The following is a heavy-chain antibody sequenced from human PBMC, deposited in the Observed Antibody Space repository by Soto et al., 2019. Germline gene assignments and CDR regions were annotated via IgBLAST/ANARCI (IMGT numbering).Heavy chain of an antibody. Sequence: SETLSLTCTVSGDSFSNYYWSWIRQPAGKGLEWIGRIYPSGTTNYNPSLKSRLTMSRDMSKNQFSLSLRSVTAADTAVYFCARDDFGSAGMDVWGQGTTVTVSS. D-gene: IGHD3-10*01. CDR1: GDSFSNYY. CDR2: IYPSGTT. V-gene: IGHV4-4*07. J-gene: IGHJ6*02. CDR3: ARDDFGSAGMDV.